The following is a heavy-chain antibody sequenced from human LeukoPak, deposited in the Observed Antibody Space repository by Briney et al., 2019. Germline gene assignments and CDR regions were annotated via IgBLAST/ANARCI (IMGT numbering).Heavy chain of an antibody. Sequence: SETLSLTCTVSGDSISSSSYYWGWIRQPPGKGLEWIGSIYYSGSTYYNPSLKSRVTISVDTSKNQFSLKLSSVTAADTAVYYCARTQQLVLYYFNYWGQGTLVTVSS. D-gene: IGHD6-13*01. CDR1: GDSISSSSYY. J-gene: IGHJ4*02. V-gene: IGHV4-39*07. CDR3: ARTQQLVLYYFNY. CDR2: IYYSGST.